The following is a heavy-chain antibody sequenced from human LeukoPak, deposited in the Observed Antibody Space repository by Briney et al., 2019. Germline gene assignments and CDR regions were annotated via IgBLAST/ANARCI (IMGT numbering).Heavy chain of an antibody. J-gene: IGHJ4*02. CDR2: IYHTGTT. V-gene: IGHV4-4*02. Sequence: PSETLSLTCAVSGGSISSGNWWSWVRQPPEKGLEWIGDIYHTGTTHYNPSLKSRVTITVDKSNNQLSLRLSSVTAADTAVYYCARAGSYNLDYWGQGTLATVSS. D-gene: IGHD1-26*01. CDR3: ARAGSYNLDY. CDR1: GGSISSGNW.